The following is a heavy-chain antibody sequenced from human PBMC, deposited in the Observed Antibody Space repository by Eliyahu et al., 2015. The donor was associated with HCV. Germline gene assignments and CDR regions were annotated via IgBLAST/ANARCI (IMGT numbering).Heavy chain of an antibody. V-gene: IGHV2-26*01. J-gene: IGHJ6*02. D-gene: IGHD3-3*01. CDR1: GFSPSNXRMG. Sequence: QVTLKESGPVLVKPTETLTLTCTVXGFSPSNXRMGXXWIRQPPGKALEWLAHIFSNDEKSYSTSLKSRLTISKDTSKGQVVLTMTNMDPVDTATYYCARIFRFGVIIPPYYSYAMDVWGQGTTVTVSS. CDR3: ARIFRFGVIIPPYYSYAMDV. CDR2: IFSNDEK.